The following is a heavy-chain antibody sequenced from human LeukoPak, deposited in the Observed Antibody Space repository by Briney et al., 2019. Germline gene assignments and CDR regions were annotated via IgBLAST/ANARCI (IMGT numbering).Heavy chain of an antibody. CDR2: IYYSGST. Sequence: SETLSLTCTVSGGSISSYYWGWIRQPPGKGLEWIGSIYYSGSTYYNPSLKSRVTISVDTSKNQFSLKLSSVTAADTAVYYCARLTRVCSSTSCYARVGYYYYYYMDVWGKGTTVTISS. J-gene: IGHJ6*03. CDR3: ARLTRVCSSTSCYARVGYYYYYYMDV. V-gene: IGHV4-39*01. D-gene: IGHD2-2*01. CDR1: GGSISSYY.